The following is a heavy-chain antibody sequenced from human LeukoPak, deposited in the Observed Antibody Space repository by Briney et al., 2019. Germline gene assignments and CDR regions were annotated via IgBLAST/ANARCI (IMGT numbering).Heavy chain of an antibody. V-gene: IGHV4-4*07. CDR1: GGSISSYY. CDR3: ARPYSSSWYLDY. D-gene: IGHD6-13*01. Sequence: PSETLSLTCTVSGGSISSYYWSWIRQPAGKGLEWIGRIYTSGSTNYNPSLKSRVTISVDKSKNQFSLKLSSVTAADTAVYYCARPYSSSWYLDYWGHGTLVTVFS. J-gene: IGHJ4*01. CDR2: IYTSGST.